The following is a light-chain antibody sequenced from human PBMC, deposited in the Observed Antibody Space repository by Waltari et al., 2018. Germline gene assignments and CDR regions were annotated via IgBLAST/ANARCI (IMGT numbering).Light chain of an antibody. CDR1: SSDIGVSHY. Sequence: QSALTQPPSVSGSPGQSITISCTGTSSDIGVSHYLYWYQQYSGKAPKLIIYDVTRRSSGVSNRFTASKFGNTASLTISGLQAEDEADYYCCSYAGFTTYAVFGGGTKLTVL. CDR3: CSYAGFTTYAV. V-gene: IGLV2-23*02. J-gene: IGLJ2*01. CDR2: DVT.